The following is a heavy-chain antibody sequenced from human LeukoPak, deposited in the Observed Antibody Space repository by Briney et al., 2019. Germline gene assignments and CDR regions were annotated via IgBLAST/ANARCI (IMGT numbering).Heavy chain of an antibody. CDR3: ARDPGSGWHYYFDY. CDR2: IWYDGSNK. J-gene: IGHJ4*02. CDR1: GFTFSTYG. Sequence: SGRSLRLSCAASGFTFSTYGMHWVRQAPGKGLEWVAVIWYDGSNKYYADSVKGRFTISRDNSKNTLYLQMNSLRAEDTAVYYCARDPGSGWHYYFDYWGQGTLVTVSS. D-gene: IGHD6-19*01. V-gene: IGHV3-33*01.